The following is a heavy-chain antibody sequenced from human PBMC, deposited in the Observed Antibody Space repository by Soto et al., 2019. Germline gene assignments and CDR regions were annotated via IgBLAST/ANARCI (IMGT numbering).Heavy chain of an antibody. CDR1: GFTFSSYG. D-gene: IGHD2-2*01. J-gene: IGHJ6*03. CDR2: ISYDGSNK. Sequence: GGSLRLSCAASGFTFSSYGMHWVRQAPGKGLEWVAVISYDGSNKYYADSVKGRFTISRDNSKNTLYLQMNSLRAEDTAMYYCARHPPSLVVVPAAYMDVWGKGTTVTVSS. V-gene: IGHV3-30*03. CDR3: ARHPPSLVVVPAAYMDV.